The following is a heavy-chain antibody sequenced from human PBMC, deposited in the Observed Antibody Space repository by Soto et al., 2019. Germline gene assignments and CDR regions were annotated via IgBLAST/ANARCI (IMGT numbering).Heavy chain of an antibody. CDR2: IRSKAYGGTT. CDR1: GFTFGDYA. D-gene: IGHD3-22*01. CDR3: ITNYYDSSGYDNWFDP. Sequence: GGSLRLSCTASGFTFGDYAMSWFRQAPGKGLEWVGFIRSKAYGGTTHYAASVKGRFTISRDDSKSIAYLQMNSLKTEDTAVYYCITNYYDSSGYDNWFDPWGQGPLVTVSS. V-gene: IGHV3-49*03. J-gene: IGHJ5*02.